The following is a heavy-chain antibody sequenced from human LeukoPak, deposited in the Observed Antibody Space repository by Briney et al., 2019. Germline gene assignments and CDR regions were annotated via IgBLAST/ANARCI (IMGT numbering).Heavy chain of an antibody. J-gene: IGHJ4*02. D-gene: IGHD2-2*01. CDR1: GFTFSDYY. V-gene: IGHV3-11*01. CDR2: ISSSGSTI. Sequence: PGGSLRLSCAASGFTFSDYYMSWIRQAPGKGLERVSYISSSGSTIYYADSVKGRFTISRDNAKNSLYLQMNSLRAEDTAVYYCARDGCSSTSCYGYIWGQGTLVTVSS. CDR3: ARDGCSSTSCYGYI.